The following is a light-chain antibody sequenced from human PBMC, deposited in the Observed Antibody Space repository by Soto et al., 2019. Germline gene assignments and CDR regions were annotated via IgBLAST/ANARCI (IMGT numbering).Light chain of an antibody. CDR1: SSDVGGYNL. CDR3: CSYAGSSTPYV. J-gene: IGLJ1*01. V-gene: IGLV2-23*01. Sequence: QSVLTQPASVSGSPGQSITISCTGTSSDVGGYNLVSWYQQHPGKAPKLMIYEGSKRPSGVSNRFSGSKSGNTASLTISGLQAEDEADYYCCSYAGSSTPYVFGTGTKVT. CDR2: EGS.